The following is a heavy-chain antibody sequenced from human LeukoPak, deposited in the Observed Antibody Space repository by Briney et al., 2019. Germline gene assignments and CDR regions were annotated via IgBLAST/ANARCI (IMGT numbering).Heavy chain of an antibody. D-gene: IGHD2-2*01. CDR2: ISGYNEAT. CDR3: AREQVVPSTTFEY. Sequence: ASVKVSCKASGYTFDNFAITWVRQAPGQGLEWMGWISGYNEATHLAQKFQGRVTMTTDTSTSTAYMELKSLTSDDTAVYYCAREQVVPSTTFEYWGQGTLVTVSS. CDR1: GYTFDNFA. J-gene: IGHJ4*02. V-gene: IGHV1-18*01.